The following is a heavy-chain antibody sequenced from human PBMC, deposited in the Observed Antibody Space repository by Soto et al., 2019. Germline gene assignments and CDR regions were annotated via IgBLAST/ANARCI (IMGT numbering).Heavy chain of an antibody. Sequence: ASVKVSCKASGYTFTSYGVSWVRQAPGQGLEWMGWISGYNGNTNYAQKFQGRVTMTTDTSTGTAYMELRSLRSEDTAVYYCARSIVVVTALDYWGQGTLVTVSS. CDR1: GYTFTSYG. CDR2: ISGYNGNT. V-gene: IGHV1-18*01. CDR3: ARSIVVVTALDY. J-gene: IGHJ4*02. D-gene: IGHD2-21*02.